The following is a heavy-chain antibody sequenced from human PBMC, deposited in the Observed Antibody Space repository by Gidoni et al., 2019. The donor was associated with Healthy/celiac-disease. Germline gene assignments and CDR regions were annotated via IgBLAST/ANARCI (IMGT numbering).Heavy chain of an antibody. V-gene: IGHV4-39*01. CDR2: IYYSGST. Sequence: QLQLQESGPGLVKPSETLSLTCTFSGCSISRTSSYWGWLLQPPGKGLEWSGSIYYSGSTYYNPSLKSRVTISVETYKNQFSLKLSSVTAADTAVYDCARYKYQLRGATWEANWFDPWGQGTLVTGSS. CDR3: ARYKYQLRGATWEANWFDP. J-gene: IGHJ5*02. CDR1: GCSISRTSSY. D-gene: IGHD2-2*01.